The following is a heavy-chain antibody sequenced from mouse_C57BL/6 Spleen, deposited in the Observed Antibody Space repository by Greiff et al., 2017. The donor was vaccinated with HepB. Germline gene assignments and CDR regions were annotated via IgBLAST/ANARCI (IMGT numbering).Heavy chain of an antibody. J-gene: IGHJ2*01. CDR2: IDPETGGT. Sequence: VKLVESGAELVRPGASVTLSCKASGYTFTDYEMHWVKQTPVHGLEWIGAIDPETGGTAYNQKFKGKAILTADKSSSTAYMELRSLTSEDSAVYYCTRLGYYGSSYFDYWGQGTTLTVSS. CDR3: TRLGYYGSSYFDY. D-gene: IGHD1-1*01. V-gene: IGHV1-15*01. CDR1: GYTFTDYE.